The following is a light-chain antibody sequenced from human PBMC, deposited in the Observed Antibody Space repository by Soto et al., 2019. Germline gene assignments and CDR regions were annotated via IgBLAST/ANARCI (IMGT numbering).Light chain of an antibody. CDR2: EVS. CDR3: TSYSRYRVLV. CDR1: SSDIGGYRY. Sequence: QSALTQPASVSGSLGQSLTISCTGTSSDIGGYRYVSWYQQHPGKAPKLIIFEVSNRPSGVSDRFSGSNSGNTASLTISGLQAEDEADYYCTSYSRYRVLVFGGGTKSPS. J-gene: IGLJ3*02. V-gene: IGLV2-14*01.